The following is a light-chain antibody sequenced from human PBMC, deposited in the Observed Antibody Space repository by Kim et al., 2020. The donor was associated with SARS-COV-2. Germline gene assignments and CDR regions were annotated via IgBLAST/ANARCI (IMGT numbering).Light chain of an antibody. V-gene: IGKV3-15*01. J-gene: IGKJ2*01. Sequence: EILMTQSPATLSVSPGDRATLSCRASQSVANNVAWYQQIPGQAPRLLIYGASARATDIPARFSGDGSGTEFSLTITGLQSEDFAVYYCHQYSHRRPYTFGQGTKLEIK. CDR3: HQYSHRRPYT. CDR1: QSVANN. CDR2: GAS.